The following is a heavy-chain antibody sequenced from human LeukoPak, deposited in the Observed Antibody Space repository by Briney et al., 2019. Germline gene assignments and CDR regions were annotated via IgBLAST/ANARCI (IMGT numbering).Heavy chain of an antibody. CDR3: ARPVIAPTLIRY. V-gene: IGHV4-31*03. Sequence: SQTLSLTCTVSGGSISSGGYYWSWIRQHPGKGLEWIGYIYYSGSTYYNPSLKSRVTISVDTSKNQFSLKLSSVTAADTAVYYCARPVIAPTLIRYWGQGTLVTVSS. J-gene: IGHJ4*02. CDR1: GGSISSGGYY. D-gene: IGHD3-22*01. CDR2: IYYSGST.